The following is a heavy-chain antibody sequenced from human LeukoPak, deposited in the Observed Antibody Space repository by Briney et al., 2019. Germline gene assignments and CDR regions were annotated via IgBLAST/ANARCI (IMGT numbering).Heavy chain of an antibody. CDR1: GFTVGRGK. V-gene: IGHV3-21*01. CDR3: AHSSGYAYGLDS. D-gene: IGHD5-12*01. J-gene: IGHJ4*02. CDR2: ISSSSSYI. Sequence: PGRPLRLSGAASGFTVGRGKRKWRRGTPGRSLGWVSSISSSSSYIYYADSVRGRFTISRDNAKNSLYLQMNSLRAEDTALYYCAHSSGYAYGLDSWGQGTLVTVSS.